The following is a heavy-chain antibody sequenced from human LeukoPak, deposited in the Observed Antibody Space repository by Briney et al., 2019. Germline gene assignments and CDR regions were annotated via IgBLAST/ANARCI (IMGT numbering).Heavy chain of an antibody. V-gene: IGHV1-2*02. J-gene: IGHJ4*02. D-gene: IGHD2-2*01. CDR3: GRKSASRKTSEFDY. CDR2: IHPNSGGT. CDR1: GYTFTDYS. Sequence: EASVKVSCKASGYTFTDYSMNWVRQAPGQGLEWMGWIHPNSGGTNYAQKFQGRVTMTRDTSISTAYMELSRLTFDDTAVYYCGRKSASRKTSEFDYWGQGTLVTVSS.